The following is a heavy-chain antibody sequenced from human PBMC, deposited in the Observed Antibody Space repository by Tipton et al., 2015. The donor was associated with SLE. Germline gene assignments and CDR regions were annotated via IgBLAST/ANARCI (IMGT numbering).Heavy chain of an antibody. D-gene: IGHD2-15*01. Sequence: QLVQSGAEVKKPGASVRVSCKASGYAFITYGLTWVRQAPGEGLEWMGWISPYDGTTNYARKLRGRVTFTTDTSSSTAYVDLRSLRSDDAAAYYCARGGGSSPDGLYVWGQGTTVTVSS. J-gene: IGHJ6*02. V-gene: IGHV1-18*01. CDR3: ARGGGSSPDGLYV. CDR2: ISPYDGTT. CDR1: GYAFITYG.